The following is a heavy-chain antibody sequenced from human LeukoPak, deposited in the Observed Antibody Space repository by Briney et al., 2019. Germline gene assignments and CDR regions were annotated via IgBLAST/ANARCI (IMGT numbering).Heavy chain of an antibody. CDR1: GYTFTSYD. D-gene: IGHD3-9*01. CDR3: ARGGGLTYDILTGYYKV. CDR2: MNPNSGNT. Sequence: GASVKVSCKASGYTFTSYDINWVRQATGQGLGWMGWMNPNSGNTGYAQKFQGRVTMTRNTSISTAYMELSSLRSEDTAVYYCARGGGLTYDILTGYYKVWGQGTLVTVSS. V-gene: IGHV1-8*01. J-gene: IGHJ4*02.